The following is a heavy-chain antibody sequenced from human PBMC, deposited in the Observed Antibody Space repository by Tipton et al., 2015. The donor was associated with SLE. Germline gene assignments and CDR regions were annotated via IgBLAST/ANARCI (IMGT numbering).Heavy chain of an antibody. CDR3: ARDGLRGIGKFYEY. V-gene: IGHV3-64*02. J-gene: IGHJ4*02. CDR1: GFTFNDFA. CDR2: ITSSGNT. Sequence: GSLRLSCAASGFTFNDFAIHWIRQAPGKGLEYVSAITSSGNTYYADAVKGRFTISRDNSKNTLDLQMGSLRAEDTAVYYCARDGLRGIGKFYEYWGQGTLLTVSS. D-gene: IGHD3/OR15-3a*01.